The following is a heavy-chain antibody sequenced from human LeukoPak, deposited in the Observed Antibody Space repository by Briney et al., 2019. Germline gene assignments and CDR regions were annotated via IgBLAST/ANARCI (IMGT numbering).Heavy chain of an antibody. CDR1: GFTFGDYV. D-gene: IGHD6-13*01. Sequence: GGSLRLSCTGSGFTFGDYVMNWVRQAPGKGLEWVGSIRSKAYDETTEYAASVKGRFTISRDDSKSIAYLQMNSLETEDTAVYYCATGSVRYSASWYSQEGDYWGQGTLVTVSS. CDR3: ATGSVRYSASWYSQEGDY. CDR2: IRSKAYDETT. V-gene: IGHV3-49*04. J-gene: IGHJ4*02.